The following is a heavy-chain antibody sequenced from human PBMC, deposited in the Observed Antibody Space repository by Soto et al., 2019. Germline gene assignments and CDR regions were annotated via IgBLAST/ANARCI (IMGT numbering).Heavy chain of an antibody. D-gene: IGHD3-3*02. CDR1: GGSISGYY. CDR3: ARDISGSYYGLDV. Sequence: SETLSLTCGVYGGSISGYYWSWIRHSPGKGLEWIGEINHSGRTKYFPSLKSRVTMSLDTAKNQFSLKLTSVTAADTAVYYCARDISGSYYGLDVWGQGTTVTVSS. CDR2: INHSGRT. J-gene: IGHJ6*02. V-gene: IGHV4-34*01.